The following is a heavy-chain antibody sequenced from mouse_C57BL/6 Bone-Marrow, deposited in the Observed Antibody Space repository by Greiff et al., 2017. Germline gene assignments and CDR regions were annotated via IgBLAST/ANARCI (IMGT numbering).Heavy chain of an antibody. CDR2: IYPPSGRT. V-gene: IGHV1-55*01. CDR1: GYTFTSYW. J-gene: IGHJ2*01. D-gene: IGHD4-1*01. CDR3: ARSGPLGRSFDY. Sequence: QVQLQQPGAELVKPGASVKMSCKASGYTFTSYWITWVKQRPGQGLEWIGDIYPPSGRTNYNEKFKSKAILTVDTSSTTAYMQLSSLTSEESAVFYCARSGPLGRSFDYWGQGTTLTVSS.